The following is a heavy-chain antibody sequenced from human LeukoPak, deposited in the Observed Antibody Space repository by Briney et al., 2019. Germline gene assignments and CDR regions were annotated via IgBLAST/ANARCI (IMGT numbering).Heavy chain of an antibody. CDR3: AGGYSYGSTYYYMDV. CDR1: GGSISSYY. CDR2: IYYSGST. Sequence: SETLSLTCTVSGGSISSYYWTWIRQPPGKGLEWIGYIYYSGSTNYNPSLKSRVTISVDTSKNQFSLKLSSVTAADTAVYYCAGGYSYGSTYYYMDVWGKGTTVTISS. V-gene: IGHV4-59*01. J-gene: IGHJ6*03. D-gene: IGHD5-18*01.